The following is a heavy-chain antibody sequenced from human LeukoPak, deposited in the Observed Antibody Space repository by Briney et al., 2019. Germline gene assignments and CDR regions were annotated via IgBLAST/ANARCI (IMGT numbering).Heavy chain of an antibody. D-gene: IGHD5-18*01. CDR3: ARDLRPGYSYGYIDY. CDR1: GFTFDDYG. J-gene: IGHJ4*02. V-gene: IGHV3-20*04. CDR2: INWNGGST. Sequence: GGSLRLSCAASGFTFDDYGMSWVRQAPGKGLEWVSGINWNGGSTGYADSVKGRFTISRDNAKNSLYLQMNSLRAEDTAVYYCARDLRPGYSYGYIDYWGQGTLVTVSS.